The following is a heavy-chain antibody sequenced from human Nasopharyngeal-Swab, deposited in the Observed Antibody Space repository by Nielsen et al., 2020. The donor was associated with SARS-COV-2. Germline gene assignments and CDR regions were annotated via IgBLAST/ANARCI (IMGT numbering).Heavy chain of an antibody. V-gene: IGHV3-21*01. CDR2: ISSSSSYI. D-gene: IGHD6-19*01. Sequence: GGSLRLSCVASGFTFSSYSMNWVRQAPGKGLEWVSSISSSSSYIYYADSVKGRFTISRDNAKNSLYLQMNSLRAEDTAVYYCARDLRSGWNWFDPWGQGTLVTVSS. CDR3: ARDLRSGWNWFDP. J-gene: IGHJ5*02. CDR1: GFTFSSYS.